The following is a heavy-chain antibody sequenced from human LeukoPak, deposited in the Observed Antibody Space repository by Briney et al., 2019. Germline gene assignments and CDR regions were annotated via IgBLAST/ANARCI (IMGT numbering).Heavy chain of an antibody. V-gene: IGHV4-4*07. CDR3: WRVMIRGIVGWAPFELSNWFDP. D-gene: IGHD3-10*01. CDR2: IYTSGRT. CDR1: GGSISSYY. J-gene: IGHJ5*02. Sequence: SETLSLTCTVSGGSISSYYWSWIRQPAGGGLECIGRIYTSGRTSYNPSLKNRVIISVDTSKNQLSLKLSSVPAAATAVYYCWRVMIRGIVGWAPFELSNWFDPWGQGTLVTVSS.